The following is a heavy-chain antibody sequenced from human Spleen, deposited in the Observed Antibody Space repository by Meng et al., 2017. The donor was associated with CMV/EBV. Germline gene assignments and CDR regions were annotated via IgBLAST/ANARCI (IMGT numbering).Heavy chain of an antibody. D-gene: IGHD6-13*01. CDR3: ARGDAGSNYYGMDV. Sequence: ASVKVSCKASGYTFTSYYMHWVRQAPGQGLEWMGWINPNSGGTNYAQKFQGRVTMTRDTSISTAYMDLSRLRSDDTAVFYCARGDAGSNYYGMDVWGQGTTVTVSS. J-gene: IGHJ6*02. V-gene: IGHV1-2*02. CDR1: GYTFTSYY. CDR2: INPNSGGT.